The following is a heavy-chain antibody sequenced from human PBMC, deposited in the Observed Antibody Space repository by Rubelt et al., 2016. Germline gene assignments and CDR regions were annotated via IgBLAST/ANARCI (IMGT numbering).Heavy chain of an antibody. V-gene: IGHV1-2*02. D-gene: IGHD6-13*01. J-gene: IGHJ3*02. Sequence: APGQGLEWMGWINPNSGGTNYAQKFQGRVTMTRDTSISTAYMELSRLRSDDTAVYYCARGGAAAADDNDAFDIWGQGTMVTVSS. CDR3: ARGGAAAADDNDAFDI. CDR2: INPNSGGT.